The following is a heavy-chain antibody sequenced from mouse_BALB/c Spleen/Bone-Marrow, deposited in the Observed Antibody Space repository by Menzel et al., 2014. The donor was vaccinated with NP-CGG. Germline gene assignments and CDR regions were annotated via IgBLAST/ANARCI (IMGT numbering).Heavy chain of an antibody. V-gene: IGHV1S22*01. Sequence: LQQSGSDLVRPGASVKLSCKASGYTFTSCWIHWMKQRPGQGLEWIGNIYPGSGSTNYDEYFKSKATLTVDTSSSTAYMQLSSLTSEDSAVYYCTRGGRPPFAYWGQGTLVTVSA. CDR3: TRGGRPPFAY. CDR2: IYPGSGST. J-gene: IGHJ3*01. D-gene: IGHD2-12*01. CDR1: GYTFTSCW.